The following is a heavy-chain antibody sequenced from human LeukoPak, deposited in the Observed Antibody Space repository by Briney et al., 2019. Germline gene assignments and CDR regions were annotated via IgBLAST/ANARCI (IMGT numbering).Heavy chain of an antibody. CDR1: GYTFNSYG. Sequence: ASVKVSCKASGYTFNSYGISWVRQAPGQGLEWMGWINPNSGGTNYAQKFQGRVTMARDTSISTAYMELSRLRSDDTAVYYCARDAHDFWSGYPYWYFDLWGRGTLVTVSS. V-gene: IGHV1-2*02. D-gene: IGHD3-3*01. J-gene: IGHJ2*01. CDR2: INPNSGGT. CDR3: ARDAHDFWSGYPYWYFDL.